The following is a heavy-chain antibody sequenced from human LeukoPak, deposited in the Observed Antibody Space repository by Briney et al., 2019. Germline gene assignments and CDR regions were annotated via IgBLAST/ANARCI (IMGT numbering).Heavy chain of an antibody. CDR1: GGTFSSYA. CDR2: IIPIFGTA. D-gene: IGHD6-19*01. J-gene: IGHJ4*02. CDR3: ARDSSGWYGGQGY. Sequence: GASVKVSCKASGGTFSSYAISWVRQAPGQGLEWMGGIIPIFGTANYAKKFQGRVTITTDESTSTDYMELSSLRSEDTAVYYCARDSSGWYGGQGYWGQGTLVTVSS. V-gene: IGHV1-69*05.